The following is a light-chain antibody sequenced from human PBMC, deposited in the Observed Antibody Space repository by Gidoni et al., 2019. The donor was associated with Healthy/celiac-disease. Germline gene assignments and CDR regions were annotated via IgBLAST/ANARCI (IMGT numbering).Light chain of an antibody. CDR3: SSYTSSSTPV. CDR2: DVS. J-gene: IGLJ2*01. Sequence: QSALTKPASVSGSPGQSLTISCTGTSSGVGGYNDVSWYPQHPGKAPKLMIYDVSNRPSGVSTRFSGSKSGNTASLPISGLQAEAEADYYCSSYTSSSTPVFGGGTKLTVL. CDR1: SSGVGGYND. V-gene: IGLV2-14*01.